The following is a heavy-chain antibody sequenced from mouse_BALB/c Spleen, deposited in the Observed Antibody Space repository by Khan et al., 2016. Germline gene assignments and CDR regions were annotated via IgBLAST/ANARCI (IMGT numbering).Heavy chain of an antibody. D-gene: IGHD2-10*01. CDR3: ARQGLLWSTTGYFDV. J-gene: IGHJ1*01. CDR2: INPDSSTI. Sequence: EVELVESGGGLVQPGGSLKLSCAASGFDFSRYWMSWVRQAPGKGLEWIGEINPDSSTINYTPSLKDKFIISRDNAKNTLYLQMSKVRSEDTALYSCARQGLLWSTTGYFDVWGAGTTVTVSS. CDR1: GFDFSRYW. V-gene: IGHV4-1*02.